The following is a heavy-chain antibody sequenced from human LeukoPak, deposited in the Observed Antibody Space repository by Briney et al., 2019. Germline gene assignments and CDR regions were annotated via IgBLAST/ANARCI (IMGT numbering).Heavy chain of an antibody. CDR1: GGSFSGYY. D-gene: IGHD1-20*01. CDR2: INHSGST. Sequence: SETLSLTCAVYGGSFSGYYWSWIRQPPGKGLEWIGEINHSGSTNYNPSLKSRVTISVDTSKNQFSLKLSSVTAADTAVYYCARCLRYNWNDDRFDPWGQGTLVTVSS. CDR3: ARCLRYNWNDDRFDP. V-gene: IGHV4-34*01. J-gene: IGHJ5*02.